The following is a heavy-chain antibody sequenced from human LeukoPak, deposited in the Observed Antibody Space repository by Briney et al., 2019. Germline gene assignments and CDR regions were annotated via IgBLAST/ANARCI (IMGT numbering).Heavy chain of an antibody. D-gene: IGHD6-19*01. V-gene: IGHV3-23*01. CDR1: GFTFSSYA. CDR3: AKDLRQWLVRNPGDY. CDR2: ISGSGGST. Sequence: GGSLRLSCAASGFTFSSYAMSWVRQAPGKGLEWVSAISGSGGSTYYADSVKGRFTISRDNSKNTLYLQMNSLRAEDTAVYYCAKDLRQWLVRNPGDYWGQGTLVTVSS. J-gene: IGHJ4*02.